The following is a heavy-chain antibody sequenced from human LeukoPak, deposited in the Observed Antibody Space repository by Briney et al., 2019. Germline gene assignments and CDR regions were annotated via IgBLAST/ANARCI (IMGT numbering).Heavy chain of an antibody. CDR1: GFTFSYYA. Sequence: GGSLRLSCAASGFTFSYYAMSWVRQAPGKGLEWVSTISDSGGSTYYADSVKGRFTISRDNSKNTLYLQMNSLRAEDTAIHYCAKVPYSDYVSWRPPFMDVWGQGTTVAV. J-gene: IGHJ6*02. D-gene: IGHD3-10*01. CDR2: ISDSGGST. V-gene: IGHV3-23*01. CDR3: AKVPYSDYVSWRPPFMDV.